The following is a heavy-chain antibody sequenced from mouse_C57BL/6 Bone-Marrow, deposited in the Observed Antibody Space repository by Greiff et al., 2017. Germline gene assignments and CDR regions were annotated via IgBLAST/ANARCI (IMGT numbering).Heavy chain of an antibody. CDR1: GYTFTDYY. CDR3: ARDYGSRPFAY. V-gene: IGHV1-19*01. Sequence: VHVKQSGPVLVKPGASVKMSCKASGYTFTDYYMNWVKQSHGKSLEWIGVINPYNGGTSYNQKFKGKATLTVDKSSSTAYMELNSLTSEDSAVYYCARDYGSRPFAYWGQGALVTVSA. D-gene: IGHD1-1*01. CDR2: INPYNGGT. J-gene: IGHJ3*01.